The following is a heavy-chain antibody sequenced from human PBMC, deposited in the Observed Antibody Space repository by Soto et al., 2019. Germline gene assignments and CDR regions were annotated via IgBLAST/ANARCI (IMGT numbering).Heavy chain of an antibody. CDR1: GFTFSSYS. D-gene: IGHD6-6*01. Sequence: GGSLRLSCAASGFTFSSYSMNWVRQAPGKGLEWVSSISSSSSYIYYADSVKGRFTISRDNAKNSLYLQMNSLRAEDTAVYYCARDKEQLASFYGMDVWGQGTTVTVSS. J-gene: IGHJ6*02. CDR3: ARDKEQLASFYGMDV. CDR2: ISSSSSYI. V-gene: IGHV3-21*01.